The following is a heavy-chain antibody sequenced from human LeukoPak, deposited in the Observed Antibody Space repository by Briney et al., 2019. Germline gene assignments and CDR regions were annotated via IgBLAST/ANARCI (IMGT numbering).Heavy chain of an antibody. CDR1: GFTFSTYG. CDR2: ISNDGSNK. J-gene: IGHJ5*02. Sequence: GGSLRLSCAASGFTFSTYGMHWVRQAPGKGLEWVAVISNDGSNKFYADSVKGRFTISRDNSKNTVYLQMNSLRAEDTAVYYCAGKPYGSAGSHYNNWFDPWGQGTLVTVSS. V-gene: IGHV3-30*03. CDR3: AGKPYGSAGSHYNNWFDP. D-gene: IGHD3-10*01.